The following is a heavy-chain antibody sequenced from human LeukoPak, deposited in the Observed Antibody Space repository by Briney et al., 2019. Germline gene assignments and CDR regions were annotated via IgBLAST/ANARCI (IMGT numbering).Heavy chain of an antibody. J-gene: IGHJ4*02. D-gene: IGHD1-26*01. CDR3: ASTTAPSGSYSRGYYFDY. CDR1: GGSFSGYY. V-gene: IGHV4-34*01. Sequence: SETLSLTCAVYGGSFSGYYWRWIRQPPGKGLEWIGEINHSGSTNYNPSLKSRVTISVDTSKNQFSLKLSSVTAADTAVYYCASTTAPSGSYSRGYYFDYWGQGTLVTVSS. CDR2: INHSGST.